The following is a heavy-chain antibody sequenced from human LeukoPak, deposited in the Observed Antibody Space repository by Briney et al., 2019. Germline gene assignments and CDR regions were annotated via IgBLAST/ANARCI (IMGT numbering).Heavy chain of an antibody. CDR1: GFTFSGSA. V-gene: IGHV3-73*01. CDR3: TLLDTGSRDY. Sequence: GGSLKPSCAASGFTFSGSAMNWVRQASGKGLEWVGRIRSKPNNYATAYAASVRGRFTISRDDSKNTAYLQMNSLKSEDTAMYYCTLLDTGSRDYWGQGTLVTVSS. J-gene: IGHJ4*02. D-gene: IGHD5-18*01. CDR2: IRSKPNNYAT.